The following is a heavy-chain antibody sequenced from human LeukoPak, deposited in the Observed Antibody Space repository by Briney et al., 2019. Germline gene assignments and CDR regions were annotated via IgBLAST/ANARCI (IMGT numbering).Heavy chain of an antibody. CDR3: ARGGLFDPWGSYQDFDY. Sequence: PGGSLRLSCAASGFTFSSYEMNWVRQAPGKGLEWVSYISSSGSTIYYADSVKGRFTISRDNAKNSLYLQMNSLRAEDTAVYYCARGGLFDPWGSYQDFDYWGQGTLVTVSS. CDR1: GFTFSSYE. D-gene: IGHD3-16*02. CDR2: ISSSGSTI. V-gene: IGHV3-48*03. J-gene: IGHJ4*02.